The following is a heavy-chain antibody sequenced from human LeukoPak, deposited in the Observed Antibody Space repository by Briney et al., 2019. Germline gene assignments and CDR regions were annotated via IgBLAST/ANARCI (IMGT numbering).Heavy chain of an antibody. J-gene: IGHJ4*02. D-gene: IGHD3-10*01. CDR3: ARGGTYDPRGGPYYFDY. Sequence: SQTLSLTCAISGDSVSINSAAWNWIRQSPSRGLEWLGRTYYRSKWYNDYAVSVKSRITINPDTSKNQFSLQLNSVTPEDTAVYYCARGGTYDPRGGPYYFDYWGQGTLVTVSS. CDR2: TYYRSKWYN. CDR1: GDSVSINSAA. V-gene: IGHV6-1*01.